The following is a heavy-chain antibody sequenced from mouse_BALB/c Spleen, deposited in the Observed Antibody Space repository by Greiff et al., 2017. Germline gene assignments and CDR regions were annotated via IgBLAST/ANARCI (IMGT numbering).Heavy chain of an antibody. Sequence: EVMLVESGGGLVKPGGSLKLSCAAPGFTFSSYAMSWVRQTPEKRLEWVASISSGGSTYYPDSVKGRFTISRDNARNILYLQMSSLRSEDTAMYYCARDYERGFAYWGQGTLVTVSA. CDR3: ARDYERGFAY. J-gene: IGHJ3*01. CDR2: ISSGGST. CDR1: GFTFSSYA. D-gene: IGHD2-4*01. V-gene: IGHV5-6-5*01.